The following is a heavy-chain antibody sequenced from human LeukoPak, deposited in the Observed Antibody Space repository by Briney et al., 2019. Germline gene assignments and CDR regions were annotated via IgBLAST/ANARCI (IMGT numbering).Heavy chain of an antibody. Sequence: SVKVSFKASGGTFSSYATSWVRQAPGQGLEWMGGIIPIFGTANYAQKFQGRVTITADESTSTAYMELSSLRSEDTAVFYCARISLGAIWGYYYGMDVWGQGTTVTVSS. V-gene: IGHV1-69*13. CDR1: GGTFSSYA. CDR2: IIPIFGTA. D-gene: IGHD1-26*01. CDR3: ARISLGAIWGYYYGMDV. J-gene: IGHJ6*02.